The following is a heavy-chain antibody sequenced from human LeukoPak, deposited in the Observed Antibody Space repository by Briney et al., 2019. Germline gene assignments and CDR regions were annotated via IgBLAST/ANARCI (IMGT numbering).Heavy chain of an antibody. J-gene: IGHJ4*02. V-gene: IGHV4-34*01. CDR1: GGSFSGYY. D-gene: IGHD4-11*01. CDR2: IYHSGDT. Sequence: SETLPLTCAVYGGSFSGYYWSWIRQPPGKGLEWIGYIYHSGDTYYNPSLKSRLTISVDKSKNQFSLKLSSVTAADTAVYYCARLYSKSGYYFDYWGQGTLVTVSS. CDR3: ARLYSKSGYYFDY.